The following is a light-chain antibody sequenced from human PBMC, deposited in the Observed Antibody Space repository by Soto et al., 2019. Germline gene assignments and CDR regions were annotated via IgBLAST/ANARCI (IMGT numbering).Light chain of an antibody. CDR3: QQRSNWPPYT. J-gene: IGKJ2*01. CDR1: QSVSSY. Sequence: EIVLPQSPATLSLSPGERATLSCRASQSVSSYLAWYQQKPGKAPMLLIYDASNRSTGIPARFSGSGSGTDFTLTISSLEPEDFAVYYWQQRSNWPPYTFGKGTKVEIK. V-gene: IGKV3-11*01. CDR2: DAS.